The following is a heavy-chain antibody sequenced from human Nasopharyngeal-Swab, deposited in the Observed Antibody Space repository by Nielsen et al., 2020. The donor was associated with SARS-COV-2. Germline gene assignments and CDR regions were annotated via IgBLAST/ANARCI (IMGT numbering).Heavy chain of an antibody. D-gene: IGHD4-17*01. Sequence: WIRQPPGKGLEWVSVIYSGGSTYYADSVKGRFTISRDNSKNTLCLQMNSLRAEDTAVYYCAKDQVTTVTAQNYFDYWGQGTLVTVSS. CDR2: IYSGGST. J-gene: IGHJ4*02. V-gene: IGHV3-53*01. CDR3: AKDQVTTVTAQNYFDY.